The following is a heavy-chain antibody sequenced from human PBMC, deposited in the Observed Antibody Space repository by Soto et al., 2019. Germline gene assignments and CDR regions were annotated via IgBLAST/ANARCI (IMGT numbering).Heavy chain of an antibody. CDR3: TRDQGGSYASWFDP. CDR2: ISSGGSYI. V-gene: IGHV3-21*01. CDR1: FTFSMYS. D-gene: IGHD1-26*01. J-gene: IGHJ5*02. Sequence: EVQVVESGGGLVQPGGSLRLSCSFTFSMYSMSWVRQAPGKGLGWVASISSGGSYIKYADSVKGRFTISRDNAKNSVSLQMNILRVDDTAVYFCTRDQGGSYASWFDPWGQGTLVTVSS.